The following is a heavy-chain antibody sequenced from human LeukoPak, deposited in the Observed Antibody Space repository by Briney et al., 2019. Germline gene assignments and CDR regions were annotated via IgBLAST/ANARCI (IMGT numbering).Heavy chain of an antibody. J-gene: IGHJ3*02. D-gene: IGHD6-13*01. CDR1: GGSISSYY. CDR3: AKALSSSWWDAFDI. Sequence: ETLSLTCTVSGGSISSYYWSWIRQPPGKGLEWVSAISDSGGSTCYADSVKGRFTISRDNSKNTLYLQMNSLRAEDTAVYYCAKALSSSWWDAFDIWGQGTMVTVSS. CDR2: ISDSGGST. V-gene: IGHV3-23*01.